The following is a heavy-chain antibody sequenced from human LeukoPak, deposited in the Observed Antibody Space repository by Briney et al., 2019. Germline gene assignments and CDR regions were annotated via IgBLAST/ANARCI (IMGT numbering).Heavy chain of an antibody. CDR3: ARDSGIYGGNENSFDP. D-gene: IGHD4-23*01. V-gene: IGHV1-2*06. Sequence: ASVKVSCKASGYTFTGYYMHWVRQAPGHGLEWMGRINPNSGGTNYAQKFQGRVTMTRDTSISTAYMELSRLRSDDTAVYYCARDSGIYGGNENSFDPWGKRILVTVSS. J-gene: IGHJ5*02. CDR2: INPNSGGT. CDR1: GYTFTGYY.